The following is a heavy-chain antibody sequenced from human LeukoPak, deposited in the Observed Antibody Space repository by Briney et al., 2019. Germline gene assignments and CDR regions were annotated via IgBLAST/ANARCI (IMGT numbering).Heavy chain of an antibody. V-gene: IGHV5-51*01. D-gene: IGHD3-3*01. J-gene: IGHJ4*02. Sequence: GESLKISCKGSGYSFTSYWIGWVRQMPGKGLEWMGIIYPGDSDTTYSPSFQGQVTISAGKSISTAYLQWSSLKASDTAMYYCARRGSVGPYYDFWSGYYYFDYWGQGTLVTVSS. CDR1: GYSFTSYW. CDR3: ARRGSVGPYYDFWSGYYYFDY. CDR2: IYPGDSDT.